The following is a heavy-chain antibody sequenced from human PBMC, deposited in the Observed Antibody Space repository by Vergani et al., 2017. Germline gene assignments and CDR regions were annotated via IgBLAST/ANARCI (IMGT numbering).Heavy chain of an antibody. CDR2: ISAYNGNT. Sequence: QVQLVQSGAEVKKPGASVKVSCKASGYTFTSYGISWVRQAPGQGLEWMGWISAYNGNTNYAQKFQGRVTMTRDTSISTAYMELSRLRSDDTAVYYCAREEVVYGMDVWGQGTTVTVSS. CDR3: AREEVVYGMDV. J-gene: IGHJ6*02. CDR1: GYTFTSYG. D-gene: IGHD2-15*01. V-gene: IGHV1-18*01.